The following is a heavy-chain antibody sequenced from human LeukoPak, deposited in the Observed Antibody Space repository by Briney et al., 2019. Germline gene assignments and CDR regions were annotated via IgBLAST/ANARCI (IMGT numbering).Heavy chain of an antibody. Sequence: PSETLSLTCAVYGGSFSGYYWSWIRQPPGKGLEWIGEINHSGSTNYNPSLKSRVTISVDTSKNQFSLKLSSVTAADTAVYYCAGAFYYDYVWGSPLFDYWGQGTLVTVSS. D-gene: IGHD3-16*01. J-gene: IGHJ4*02. CDR2: INHSGST. V-gene: IGHV4-34*01. CDR3: AGAFYYDYVWGSPLFDY. CDR1: GGSFSGYY.